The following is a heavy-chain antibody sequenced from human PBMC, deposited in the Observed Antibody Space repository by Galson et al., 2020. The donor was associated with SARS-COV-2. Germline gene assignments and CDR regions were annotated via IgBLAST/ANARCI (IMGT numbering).Heavy chain of an antibody. CDR3: ARDRWELLSFDQYYMDV. CDR1: GFTFSSYW. Sequence: GESLKISCAASGFTFSSYWMHWVRQAPGKGLVWVSRINSDGSSTSYADSVKGRFTISRDNAKNTLYLQMNSLRAEDTAVYYCARDRWELLSFDQYYMDVWGKGTTVTISS. V-gene: IGHV3-74*01. D-gene: IGHD1-26*01. CDR2: INSDGSST. J-gene: IGHJ6*03.